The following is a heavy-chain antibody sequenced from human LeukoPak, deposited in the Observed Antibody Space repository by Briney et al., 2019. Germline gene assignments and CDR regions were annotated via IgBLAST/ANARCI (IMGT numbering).Heavy chain of an antibody. J-gene: IGHJ4*02. V-gene: IGHV1-18*01. D-gene: IGHD2-15*01. CDR2: ISAYNGNT. CDR3: ARDPEVGYCSGGSCYGQGY. CDR1: GYTFTSYG. Sequence: GASVKVSCKASGYTFTSYGISWVRQAPGQGLEWMGWISAYNGNTNYAQKLQGRVTMTTDTSTSTAYMELRSLRSEDTAVYYCARDPEVGYCSGGSCYGQGYWGQGTLVTVSS.